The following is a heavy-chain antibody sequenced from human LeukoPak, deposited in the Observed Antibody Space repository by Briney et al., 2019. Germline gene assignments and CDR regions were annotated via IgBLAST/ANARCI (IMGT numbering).Heavy chain of an antibody. CDR2: IYSGGST. D-gene: IGHD3-10*01. J-gene: IGHJ5*02. CDR1: EFSVGSNY. Sequence: PGGSLRLSCAASEFSVGSNYMTWVRQAPGKGLEWVSLIYSGGSTYYADSVKGRFTISRDNSKNTLYLQMNSLRAEDTAVYYCGGSGSYYANWFDPWGQGTLVTVSS. CDR3: GGSGSYYANWFDP. V-gene: IGHV3-53*01.